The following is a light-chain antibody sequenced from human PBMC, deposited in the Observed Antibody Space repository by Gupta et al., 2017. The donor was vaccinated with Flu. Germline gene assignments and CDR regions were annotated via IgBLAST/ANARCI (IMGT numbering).Light chain of an antibody. CDR2: RAS. J-gene: IGKJ2*03. V-gene: IGKV3-15*01. CDR1: QSVSGN. Sequence: EIEMTQSPATLSVSPGEGATLSCRASQSVSGNLAWYQQKPGQPPRLLIYRASTRATGIPARFSGSGSGTEFTLTISNRQSEDFAIYFCQQYNNWPRSSFGQGTKLEIK. CDR3: QQYNNWPRSS.